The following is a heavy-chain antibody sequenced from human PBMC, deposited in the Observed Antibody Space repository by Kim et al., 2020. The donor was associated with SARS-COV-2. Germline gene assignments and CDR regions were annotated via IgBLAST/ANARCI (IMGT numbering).Heavy chain of an antibody. CDR1: GYTLTELF. D-gene: IGHD3-10*01. J-gene: IGHJ4*02. Sequence: ASVKDSCKVSGYTLTELFMHWVRQAPGKGLEWMGGFDPEDGETIYAQKFQGRVTMTEDTSTDTAYMELSSLRSEDTAVYYCATVDLWFGDERDYWGQGTLVTVSS. V-gene: IGHV1-24*01. CDR2: FDPEDGET. CDR3: ATVDLWFGDERDY.